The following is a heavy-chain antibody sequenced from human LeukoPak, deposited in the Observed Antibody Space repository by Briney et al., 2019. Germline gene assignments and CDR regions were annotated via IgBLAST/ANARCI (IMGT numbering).Heavy chain of an antibody. CDR1: GFTFSGSA. CDR2: IRSKANSYAT. V-gene: IGHV3-73*01. D-gene: IGHD1-26*01. J-gene: IGHJ4*02. Sequence: PGGSLRLSCAASGFTFSGSAMHWVRQASGKWLEWVGRIRSKANSYATAYAASVKGRFTISRDDSKNTAYLQMNSLKTEDTAVYYCTSYSGSYYDFIDYWGRGILVTVSS. CDR3: TSYSGSYYDFIDY.